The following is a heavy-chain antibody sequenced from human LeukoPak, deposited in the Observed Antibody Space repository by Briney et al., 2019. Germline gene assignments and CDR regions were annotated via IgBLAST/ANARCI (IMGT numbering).Heavy chain of an antibody. CDR2: IYYSGST. D-gene: IGHD5-24*01. CDR3: ARRGDGYNSDY. V-gene: IGHV4-39*01. Sequence: PSETLSLTCTVSGGSISSSSYYWGWIRQPPGKGLEWIGSIYYSGSTYYNPSLKSRVTISVDTSKNQFSLKLSSVTAADTAVYYCARRGDGYNSDYRGQGTLVTVSS. CDR1: GGSISSSSYY. J-gene: IGHJ4*02.